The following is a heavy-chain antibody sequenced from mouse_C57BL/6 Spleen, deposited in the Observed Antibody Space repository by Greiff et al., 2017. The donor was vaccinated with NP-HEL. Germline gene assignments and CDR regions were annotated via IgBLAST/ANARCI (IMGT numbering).Heavy chain of an antibody. J-gene: IGHJ2*01. CDR1: GFTFSSYG. Sequence: EVQLVESGGDLVKPGGSLKLSCAASGFTFSSYGMSWVRQTPDKRLEWVATISSGGSYTYYPDSVKGRFTISRYNAKNTLYLQMSSREAEDTAMYDCARLTGMDYWGQGTTLTVSS. CDR2: ISSGGSYT. CDR3: ARLTGMDY. D-gene: IGHD4-1*01. V-gene: IGHV5-6*01.